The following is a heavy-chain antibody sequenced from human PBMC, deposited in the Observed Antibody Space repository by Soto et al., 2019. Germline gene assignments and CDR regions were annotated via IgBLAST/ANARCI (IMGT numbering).Heavy chain of an antibody. J-gene: IGHJ4*02. CDR3: ANGRSSGYYYFDY. CDR1: GCSFSSYA. CDR2: MSGSGGTT. D-gene: IGHD3-22*01. Sequence: GGSLRLSCAASGCSFSSYALCWVWQAPGEGLEWVSPMSGSGGTTYYADTVKGRFNISRDNSKNALYLQMNSLRAEDTAVYYCANGRSSGYYYFDYWGQGTLVTVSS. V-gene: IGHV3-23*01.